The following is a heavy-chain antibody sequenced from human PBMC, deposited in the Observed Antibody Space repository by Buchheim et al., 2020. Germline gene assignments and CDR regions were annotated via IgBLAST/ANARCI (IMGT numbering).Heavy chain of an antibody. V-gene: IGHV3-30*04. CDR1: GFTFSSYA. CDR2: ISYDGSNK. D-gene: IGHD4-23*01. CDR3: AREGEGGNSAYFDY. Sequence: QVQLVESGGGVVQPGRSLRLSCAASGFTFSSYAMHWVRQAPGKGLEWVAVISYDGSNKYYADSVKGRFTISRDNSKNTRYLQMNSLRAEDTAVYYCAREGEGGNSAYFDYWGQGTL. J-gene: IGHJ4*02.